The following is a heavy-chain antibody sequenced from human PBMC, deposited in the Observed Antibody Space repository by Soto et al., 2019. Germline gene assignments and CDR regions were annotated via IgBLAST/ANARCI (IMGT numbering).Heavy chain of an antibody. CDR1: GFSFSRYG. J-gene: IGHJ4*02. D-gene: IGHD1-26*01. CDR3: AKEGDFSLDY. Sequence: QVHLVESGGGVVQPGRSLRLSCAASGFSFSRYGMHWVHQAPGKGLECVAVISYDGINKYYADSVKGRFTLSRDNSKNTLYLQMNSLRGDDTAVYFCAKEGDFSLDYWGQGTLVTVSS. CDR2: ISYDGINK. V-gene: IGHV3-30*18.